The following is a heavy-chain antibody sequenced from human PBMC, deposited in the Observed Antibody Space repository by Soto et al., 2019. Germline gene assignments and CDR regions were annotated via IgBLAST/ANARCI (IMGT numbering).Heavy chain of an antibody. CDR1: GGSISRTTDY. D-gene: IGHD1-1*01. V-gene: IGHV4-39*07. J-gene: IGHJ5*02. Sequence: SETLSLTCIVSGGSISRTTDYWGWIRQPPGKGLEWVGNIYYSGSTFYNPSLQSRVTMTKDTSTTTVYMELNSLTSEDTAVYYCARDQSWHDLLWYFDPWGQGTLVTV. CDR3: ARDQSWHDLLWYFDP. CDR2: IYYSGST.